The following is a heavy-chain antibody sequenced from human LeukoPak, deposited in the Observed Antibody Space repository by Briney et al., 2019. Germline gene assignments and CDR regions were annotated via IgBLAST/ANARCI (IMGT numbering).Heavy chain of an antibody. Sequence: GASVKVSCKASGYTFTSYGISWVRQAPGQGLEGMGWISTYNGNTNFAQKLQGRVTMTTDTSTSTAYMELRSLRSDDTAVYYCARDLSLWFGESDESLDYWGQGTLVTVSS. D-gene: IGHD3-10*01. CDR2: ISTYNGNT. V-gene: IGHV1-18*01. CDR3: ARDLSLWFGESDESLDY. J-gene: IGHJ4*02. CDR1: GYTFTSYG.